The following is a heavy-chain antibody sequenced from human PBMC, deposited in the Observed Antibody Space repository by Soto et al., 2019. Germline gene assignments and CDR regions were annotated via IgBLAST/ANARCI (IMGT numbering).Heavy chain of an antibody. D-gene: IGHD5-12*01. Sequence: EVQLVESGGGLVQPGRSLRLSCAASGFTFDDYAMHWVRQAPGKGLEWVSGISWNSGSIGYADSVKGRFTISRDNAKNSLYLQMNSLRAEDTALYYCAKDEGRNIVAKFDYWGQGTLVTVSS. CDR1: GFTFDDYA. J-gene: IGHJ4*02. V-gene: IGHV3-9*01. CDR2: ISWNSGSI. CDR3: AKDEGRNIVAKFDY.